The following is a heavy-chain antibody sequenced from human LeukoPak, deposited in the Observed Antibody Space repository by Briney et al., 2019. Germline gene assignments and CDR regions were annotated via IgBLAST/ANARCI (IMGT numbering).Heavy chain of an antibody. Sequence: PGGSLRLSCAASGFTFDDYAMHWVRQAPGKGLEWVSGISWNSGSIDYADSVKGRFPISRDNAKNSLYLQINSLRPEDTALYYCAKGEYSSSWSDFDYWGQGTLVTVSS. V-gene: IGHV3-9*01. CDR3: AKGEYSSSWSDFDY. D-gene: IGHD6-13*01. CDR2: ISWNSGSI. CDR1: GFTFDDYA. J-gene: IGHJ4*02.